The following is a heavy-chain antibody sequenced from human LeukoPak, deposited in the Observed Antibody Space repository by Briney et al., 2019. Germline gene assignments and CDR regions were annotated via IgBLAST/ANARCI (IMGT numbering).Heavy chain of an antibody. CDR1: GFTFSSYA. D-gene: IGHD3-10*01. J-gene: IGHJ4*02. CDR2: ISYDGSNK. Sequence: GGSLRLSCAASGFTFSSYAMHWVRQAPGKGLEWVAVISYDGSNKYYADSVKGRFTISRDNSKNTLYLQMNSLRAEDTAVYYCAREKRGYYFDYWGQGTLVTVSS. CDR3: AREKRGYYFDY. V-gene: IGHV3-30*04.